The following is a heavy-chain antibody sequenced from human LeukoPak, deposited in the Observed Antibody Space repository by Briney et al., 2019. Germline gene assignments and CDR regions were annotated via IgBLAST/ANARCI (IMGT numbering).Heavy chain of an antibody. CDR1: VYTFPSYG. J-gene: IGHJ4*02. V-gene: IGHV1-18*01. CDR2: ISAYNGNT. D-gene: IGHD3-16*02. Sequence: GASVTVSCKASVYTFPSYGISWVRQAPAQGLEWMGWISAYNGNTNYAQKLQGRVTMTTVTSTSTAYMELRSLRSDDPAVYYCAREGITFGGVIVLADYWGQGTLVTVSS. CDR3: AREGITFGGVIVLADY.